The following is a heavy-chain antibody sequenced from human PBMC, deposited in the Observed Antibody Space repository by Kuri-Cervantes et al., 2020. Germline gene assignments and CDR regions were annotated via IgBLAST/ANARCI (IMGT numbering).Heavy chain of an antibody. J-gene: IGHJ4*02. CDR2: IKQGGSEQ. Sequence: GESLKISCAASGFIFNDFWMNWVRQAPGKGLEWVANIKQGGSEQYYLDSVKGRFTISRDNAKSSLFLQMNSLRAEDTAVYYCGRGLAAPDSWGQGTLVTVSS. V-gene: IGHV3-7*02. D-gene: IGHD6-25*01. CDR1: GFIFNDFW. CDR3: GRGLAAPDS.